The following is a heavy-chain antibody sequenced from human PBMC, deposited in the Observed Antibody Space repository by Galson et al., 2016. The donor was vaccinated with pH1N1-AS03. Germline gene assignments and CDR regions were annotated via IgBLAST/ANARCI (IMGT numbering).Heavy chain of an antibody. Sequence: SVKVSCKASGYTFTSYYIHWVRQAPGQGLEWMGMFNPSDGGKTYAQRFEDRLTMTRDTSTTTVYLEVRSLYSGDSAVYFCLRERLQGARVFDLWGQGTMVIVSS. V-gene: IGHV1-46*01. CDR1: GYTFTSYY. CDR3: LRERLQGARVFDL. CDR2: FNPSDGGK. J-gene: IGHJ3*01. D-gene: IGHD1-26*01.